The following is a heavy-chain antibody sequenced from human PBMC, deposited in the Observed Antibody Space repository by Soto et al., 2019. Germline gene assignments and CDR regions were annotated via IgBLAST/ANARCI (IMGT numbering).Heavy chain of an antibody. J-gene: IGHJ4*02. CDR1: GFTFSSYA. Sequence: PGGSLRLSCAASGFTFSSYAMNWVRQAPGKGLEWVSVISGFVVSTYYADSVKGRFTFSRDNSKNTLILQMNSLRAEDTAVYYCARRSSSWYFDYWGQGTLVTVSS. CDR2: ISGFVVST. CDR3: ARRSSSWYFDY. D-gene: IGHD6-13*01. V-gene: IGHV3-23*01.